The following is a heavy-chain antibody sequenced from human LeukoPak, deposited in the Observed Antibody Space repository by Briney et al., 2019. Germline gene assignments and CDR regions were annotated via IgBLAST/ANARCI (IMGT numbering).Heavy chain of an antibody. Sequence: ASVKVSCKASGYTFTGYDINWVRQATGQGLEWMGWMNPNSGNTGYAQKFQGRVTMTRNTSISTAYMELSSLGSEDTAVYYCARVAKRSLDYYGSGTDAFDIWGQGTMVTVSS. V-gene: IGHV1-8*01. J-gene: IGHJ3*02. CDR3: ARVAKRSLDYYGSGTDAFDI. D-gene: IGHD3-10*01. CDR1: GYTFTGYD. CDR2: MNPNSGNT.